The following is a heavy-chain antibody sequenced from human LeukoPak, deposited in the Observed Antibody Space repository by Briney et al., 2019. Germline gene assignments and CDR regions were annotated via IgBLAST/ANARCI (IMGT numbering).Heavy chain of an antibody. D-gene: IGHD3-22*01. CDR2: IYYSGST. CDR1: GGSISSGDYY. Sequence: SQTLSLTCTVSGGSISSGDYYWSWIRQPPGKDLEWIGYIYYSGSTYYNPPLKSRVTISVDTSKNQFSLKLSSVTAADTAVYYCARRGYYYDSSGLTGYYMDVWGKGTTVTVSS. CDR3: ARRGYYYDSSGLTGYYMDV. V-gene: IGHV4-30-4*08. J-gene: IGHJ6*03.